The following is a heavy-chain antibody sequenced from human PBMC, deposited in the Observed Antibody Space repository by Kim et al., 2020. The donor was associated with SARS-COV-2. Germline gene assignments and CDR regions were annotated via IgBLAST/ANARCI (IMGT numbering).Heavy chain of an antibody. J-gene: IGHJ3*02. CDR3: ARAMTTVVTPSAAFDI. V-gene: IGHV3-21*01. D-gene: IGHD4-17*01. Sequence: GKGRFTISRDNAKNSLYLQMNSLRAEDTAVYYCARAMTTVVTPSAAFDIWGQGTMVTVSS.